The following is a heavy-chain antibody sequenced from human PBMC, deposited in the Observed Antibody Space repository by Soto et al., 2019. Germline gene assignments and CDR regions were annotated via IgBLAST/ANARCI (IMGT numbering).Heavy chain of an antibody. V-gene: IGHV1-69*01. CDR1: GGTSNRFA. CDR3: ATGRGSGGFDS. J-gene: IGHJ4*02. CDR2: SIPIFGTA. D-gene: IGHD3-16*01. Sequence: QVQLVQSGTEVKKPGSSVRVSCKASGGTSNRFAFSWVRQAPGQGLEWMGGSIPIFGTANYAPMFQGRATITADESTSTGYMELSGLRSDDTATYYCATGRGSGGFDSWGQGTQVLVSS.